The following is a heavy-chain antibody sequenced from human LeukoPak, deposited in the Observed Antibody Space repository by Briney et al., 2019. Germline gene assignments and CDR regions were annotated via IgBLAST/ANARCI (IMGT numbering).Heavy chain of an antibody. CDR1: GGSISSGYY. CDR2: IYHSGST. J-gene: IGHJ4*02. CDR3: ARTPSITIFGVVIMPTQFDY. Sequence: SETLSLSCTVSGGSISSGYYWGWIRQPPGQGLEWIGSIYHSGSTYYNPSLKSRVTISVDTSKNQFSLKLSSVTAADTAVYYCARTPSITIFGVVIMPTQFDYWGQGTLVTVSS. D-gene: IGHD3-3*01. V-gene: IGHV4-38-2*02.